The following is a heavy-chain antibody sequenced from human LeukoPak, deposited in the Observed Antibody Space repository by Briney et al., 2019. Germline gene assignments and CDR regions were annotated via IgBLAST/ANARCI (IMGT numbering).Heavy chain of an antibody. D-gene: IGHD3-22*01. CDR3: ARAHYYDSSGLDF. V-gene: IGHV3-11*04. CDR2: ISSSGSTI. CDR1: GFTVSSNY. J-gene: IGHJ4*02. Sequence: PGGSLRLSCAASGFTVSSNYMSWVRQAPGKGLEWVSYISSSGSTIYYADSLKGRFTISRDNAKNSLYLQMNSLRAEDTAVYYCARAHYYDSSGLDFWGQGTLVTVSS.